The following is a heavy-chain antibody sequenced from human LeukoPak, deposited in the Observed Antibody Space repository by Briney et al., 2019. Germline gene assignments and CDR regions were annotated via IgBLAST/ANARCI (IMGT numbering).Heavy chain of an antibody. CDR1: GGTFSSYA. CDR2: IIPIFGTA. V-gene: IGHV1-69*06. J-gene: IGHJ4*02. Sequence: SVKVSCKASGGTFSSYAISWVRQAPGQGLEWMGGIIPIFGTANYAQKFQGRVTITADKSTSTADMELSSLRSEDTAVYYCARITKNYYDSSGDGNYFDYWGQGTLVTVSS. D-gene: IGHD3-22*01. CDR3: ARITKNYYDSSGDGNYFDY.